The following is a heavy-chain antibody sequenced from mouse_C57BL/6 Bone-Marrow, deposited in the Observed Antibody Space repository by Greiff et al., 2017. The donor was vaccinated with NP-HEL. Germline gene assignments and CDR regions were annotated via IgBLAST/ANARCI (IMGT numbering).Heavy chain of an antibody. D-gene: IGHD1-1*01. V-gene: IGHV1-64*01. J-gene: IGHJ2*01. CDR3: ARSRYYGSSYNFDY. CDR1: GYTFTSYW. Sequence: QVQLQQPGAELVKPGASVKLSCKASGYTFTSYWMHWVKQRPGQGLEWIGMIHPNSGSTNYNEKFKSKATLTVDKSSSTAYMQLSSLTSEDSAVYYGARSRYYGSSYNFDYWGQGTTLTVSS. CDR2: IHPNSGST.